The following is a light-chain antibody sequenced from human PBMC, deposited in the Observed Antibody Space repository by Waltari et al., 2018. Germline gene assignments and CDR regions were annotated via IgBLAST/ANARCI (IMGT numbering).Light chain of an antibody. J-gene: IGLJ3*02. Sequence: QLVLTQSPSASASLGASVKLTCTLSSGHSSNIIAWLQQQPGKGPRYLMQVNSDGSHRKGDEIPDRFSGPSSGAERDLTISSRQSEDEADYYCETGGHGTWVFGGGTKLTVL. CDR2: VNSDGSH. CDR3: ETGGHGTWV. V-gene: IGLV4-69*01. CDR1: SGHSSNI.